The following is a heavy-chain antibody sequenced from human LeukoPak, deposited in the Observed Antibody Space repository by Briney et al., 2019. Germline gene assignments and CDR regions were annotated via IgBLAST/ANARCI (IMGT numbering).Heavy chain of an antibody. CDR2: IYYSGST. V-gene: IGHV4-31*03. Sequence: SQTLSLTCTVSGGSISSGGYYWSWIRQHPGKGLEWIGYIYYSGSTYYSPSLKSRVTISVDTSKNQFSLKLSSVTAADTAVYYCARDNGRGYSGYGGFDYWGQGTLVTVSS. CDR1: GGSISSGGYY. CDR3: ARDNGRGYSGYGGFDY. J-gene: IGHJ4*02. D-gene: IGHD5-12*01.